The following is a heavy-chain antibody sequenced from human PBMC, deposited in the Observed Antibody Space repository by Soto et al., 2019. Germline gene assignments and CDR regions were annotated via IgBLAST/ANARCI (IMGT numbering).Heavy chain of an antibody. J-gene: IGHJ6*03. Sequence: GGSLRLSCAASGFTFSSYGMHWVRQAPGKGLEWVAVISYDGSNKYYADSVKGRFTISRDNSKNTLYLQMNSLRAEDTAVYYCAKTIGYDFWSGYPRHYYYMDVWGKGTTVTVSS. CDR1: GFTFSSYG. D-gene: IGHD3-3*01. V-gene: IGHV3-30*18. CDR2: ISYDGSNK. CDR3: AKTIGYDFWSGYPRHYYYMDV.